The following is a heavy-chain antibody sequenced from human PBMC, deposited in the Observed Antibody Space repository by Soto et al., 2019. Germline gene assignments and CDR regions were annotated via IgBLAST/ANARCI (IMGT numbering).Heavy chain of an antibody. CDR3: ARVGGVASVYGMDV. CDR2: ISPHNGAT. J-gene: IGHJ6*02. CDR1: GYTFTDYY. Sequence: QVHLVQSGAEVKRPGASVKVSCKASGYTFTDYYIHWVRQAPGQGLELLGWISPHNGATDYAQKCRGRVPLARDTTINTSYLEMDRLTTDDTAVYYCARVGGVASVYGMDVWGQGTTVTVSS. D-gene: IGHD5-12*01. V-gene: IGHV1-2*02.